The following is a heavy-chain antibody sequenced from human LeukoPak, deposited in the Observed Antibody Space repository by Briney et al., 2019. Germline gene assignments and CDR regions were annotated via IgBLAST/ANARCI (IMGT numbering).Heavy chain of an antibody. CDR3: ATNMITFGGVIVNDY. Sequence: SETLSLTCTVSGGSISSGSYYWSWIRQPAGKGLEWIGRIYTSGSTNYNPSLKSRVTMSVDTSKNQFSLKLNSVTAADTAVYYCATNMITFGGVIVNDYWGQGTLVTVSS. V-gene: IGHV4-61*02. CDR1: GGSISSGSYY. J-gene: IGHJ4*02. D-gene: IGHD3-16*02. CDR2: IYTSGST.